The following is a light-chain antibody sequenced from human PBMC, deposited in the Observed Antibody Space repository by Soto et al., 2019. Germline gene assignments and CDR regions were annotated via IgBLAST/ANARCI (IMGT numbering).Light chain of an antibody. CDR3: QQRSNWLGT. CDR1: QSVSSY. CDR2: DAS. J-gene: IGKJ1*01. Sequence: EIVLTQSPATLSLSPGERATLSCRASQSVSSYLAWYQQKPGQAPRLLIYDASNRATGIPARFSGSGSGTDFTLTISNLEPEDFAVYYCQQRSNWLGTFGQGTKVEIK. V-gene: IGKV3-11*01.